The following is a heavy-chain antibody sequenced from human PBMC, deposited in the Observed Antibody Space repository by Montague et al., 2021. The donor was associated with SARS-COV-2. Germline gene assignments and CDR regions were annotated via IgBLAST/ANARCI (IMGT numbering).Heavy chain of an antibody. CDR1: GDSMSTNY. V-gene: IGHV4-59*01. J-gene: IGHJ4*02. D-gene: IGHD3-16*02. CDR3: ARMFYDYVWETSRYRGNYFDS. Sequence: SETLSLTCSVSGDSMSTNYWSWIWQPPGKGLEWIGHIYNSGTTIYNSSLKSRATIFIDVSKTQFSLRLSSVTATDTAVYYCARMFYDYVWETSRYRGNYFDSWGQGTLVTVSS. CDR2: IYNSGTT.